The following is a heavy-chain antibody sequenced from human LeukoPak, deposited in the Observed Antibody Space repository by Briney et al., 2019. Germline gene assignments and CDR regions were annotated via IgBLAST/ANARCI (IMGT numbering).Heavy chain of an antibody. CDR1: GFTFRYYA. V-gene: IGHV3-30*04. Sequence: GGSLRLSCAVSGFTFRYYAMQWDRQAPGKVPECVAVILEDGSTGYYIDSVKGRFTISGDNSKNTLHLQMNNLGVEDTAVYYCVRDWGLDVWGQGTTVTVSS. CDR3: VRDWGLDV. J-gene: IGHJ6*02. CDR2: ILEDGSTG.